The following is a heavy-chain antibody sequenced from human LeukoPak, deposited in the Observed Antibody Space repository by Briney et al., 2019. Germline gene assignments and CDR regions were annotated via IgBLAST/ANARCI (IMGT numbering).Heavy chain of an antibody. CDR1: GGSISTYF. D-gene: IGHD4-23*01. CDR3: ARVSRGNSVGGDY. J-gene: IGHJ4*02. Sequence: SETLSLTCTVPGGSISTYFRSWVRQPPGKGLEWIGYIYNSGSNKYNPSLTSRVPISLDTSNNQFSLKLSSVTAADTAMYYCARVSRGNSVGGDYWGQGTLVTVSS. CDR2: IYNSGSN. V-gene: IGHV4-59*01.